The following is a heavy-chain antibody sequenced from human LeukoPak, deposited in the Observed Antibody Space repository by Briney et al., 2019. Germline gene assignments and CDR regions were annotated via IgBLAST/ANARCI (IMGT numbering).Heavy chain of an antibody. CDR1: GFGFSYAW. CDR2: IISKTDGGIT. CDR3: TTLRSLDY. V-gene: IGHV3-15*01. J-gene: IGHJ4*02. D-gene: IGHD3-10*01. Sequence: GGSLRLSCAASGFGFSYAWMNWVRQAPGKGLEWVGRIISKTDGGITDYAAPVRGRFTISRDDSKNTLYLEMNNLKPEDTAVYYCTTLRSLDYWGPGTLVTVSS.